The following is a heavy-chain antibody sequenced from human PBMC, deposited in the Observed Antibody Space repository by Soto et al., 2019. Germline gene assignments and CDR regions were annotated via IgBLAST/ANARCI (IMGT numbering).Heavy chain of an antibody. D-gene: IGHD3-10*02. V-gene: IGHV3-30*18. CDR1: GFTFTNYG. CDR3: AKDKSATFGYFDY. Sequence: GGSLRLSCAASGFTFTNYGMHWVRQAPGKGLEWVTLLAYDGSNKYYSDSVTGRFTISRDNSKNTLYLQMNSLRAEDTAVYYCAKDKSATFGYFDYWGQGTLVTVSS. CDR2: LAYDGSNK. J-gene: IGHJ4*02.